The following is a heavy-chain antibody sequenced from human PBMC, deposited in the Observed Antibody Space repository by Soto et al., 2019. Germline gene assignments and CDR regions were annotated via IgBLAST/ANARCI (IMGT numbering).Heavy chain of an antibody. CDR2: ISSYNDYT. D-gene: IGHD5-18*01. CDR1: GYSFTTYG. CDR3: AREGFYAGLGRSSYGSSPPRHYRMDV. Sequence: ASVKVSCKASGYSFTTYGLSWVRQAPGHGLEWMGCISSYNDYTDYAQKVQGRVTMTTDTSTRTAYMELRSLRSDDTAVYYCAREGFYAGLGRSSYGSSPPRHYRMDVWGQGTTVSASS. V-gene: IGHV1-18*01. J-gene: IGHJ6*02.